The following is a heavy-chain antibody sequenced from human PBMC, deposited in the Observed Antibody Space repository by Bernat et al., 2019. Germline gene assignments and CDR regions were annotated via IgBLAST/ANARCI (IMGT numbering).Heavy chain of an antibody. J-gene: IGHJ4*02. V-gene: IGHV3-23*01. CDR1: GFTFSSYA. Sequence: EVQLLESGGGLVQPGGSLRLSCAASGFTFSSYAMSWVRQAPGKGLDWVSAISGSGGSTYYADSVKGRFTISRDNAKNTLYLQMNSLRAEDTAVYYCAKRDGGGTTYNVPEFDYWGQGTLVTVSS. CDR3: AKRDGGGTTYNVPEFDY. CDR2: ISGSGGST. D-gene: IGHD1-7*01.